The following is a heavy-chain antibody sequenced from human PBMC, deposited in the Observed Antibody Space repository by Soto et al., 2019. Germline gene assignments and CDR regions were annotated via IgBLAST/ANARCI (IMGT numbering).Heavy chain of an antibody. D-gene: IGHD3-16*01. J-gene: IGHJ4*02. CDR2: ISSSSSTI. CDR1: GFTFSSYS. V-gene: IGHV3-48*01. CDR3: ARDNSYDYIWGSYPFDY. Sequence: GGSLRLSCAASGFTFSSYSMNWVRQAPGKGLEWVSYISSSSSTIYYADSVKGRFTISRDNAKNSLYLQMNSLRAEDTAVYYCARDNSYDYIWGSYPFDYWGQGTLVTVSS.